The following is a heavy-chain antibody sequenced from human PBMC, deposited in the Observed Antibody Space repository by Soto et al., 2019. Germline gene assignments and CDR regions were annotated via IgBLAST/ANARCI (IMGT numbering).Heavy chain of an antibody. J-gene: IGHJ6*01. D-gene: IGHD3-3*01. V-gene: IGHV1-69*06. CDR2: IIPVFGTT. CDR3: ARSDDFWSGGTGV. Sequence: SVKVSCKASGVTLISYAITWVGQAPGQGLEWVGGIIPVFGTTNYAQKFQGRVTITADKSKNTAYMDLRSLRSEDTAVYYCARSDDFWSGGTGVWGQGTTVNVSS. CDR1: GVTLISYA.